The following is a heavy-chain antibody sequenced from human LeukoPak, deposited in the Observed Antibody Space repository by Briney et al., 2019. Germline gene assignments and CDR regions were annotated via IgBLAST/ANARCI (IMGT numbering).Heavy chain of an antibody. CDR1: GFTFSSYW. J-gene: IGHJ3*02. CDR2: IKQDGSEK. Sequence: GGSLRLSCAASGFTFSSYWMSWVRQAPGKGLEWAANIKQDGSEKYYVDSVKGRFTISRDNAKNSLYLQMNSLRAEDTAVYYCARVRTTVTTFDAFDIWGQGTMVTVSS. D-gene: IGHD4-17*01. V-gene: IGHV3-7*01. CDR3: ARVRTTVTTFDAFDI.